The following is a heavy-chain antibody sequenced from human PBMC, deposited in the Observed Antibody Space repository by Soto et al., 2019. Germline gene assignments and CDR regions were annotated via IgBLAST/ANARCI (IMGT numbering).Heavy chain of an antibody. D-gene: IGHD5-12*01. V-gene: IGHV3-21*01. CDR3: ARDGEYSDYENWYFDL. J-gene: IGHJ2*01. CDR1: EFTFKTYS. Sequence: SIRVPYAASEFTFKTYSIHCVRQAPGKGLEWVSSIDTSSSFIYYGGSLKGRFTISRDNAKNPLYLQMNNLKAEDTAVYYCARDGEYSDYENWYFDLWGRGTLVTVSS. CDR2: IDTSSSFI.